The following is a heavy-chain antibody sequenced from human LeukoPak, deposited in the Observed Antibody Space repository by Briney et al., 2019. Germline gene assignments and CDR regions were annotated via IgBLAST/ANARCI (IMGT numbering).Heavy chain of an antibody. CDR3: ASDGYNIMTPFDY. Sequence: PGGSLRLSCAASGFTFSSYSMNWVRQAPGKGLEWVSYISSSSSTIYYADSVKGRFTISRDNSKNTLYLQMNSLRAEDTAVYYCASDGYNIMTPFDYWGQGTLVTVSS. D-gene: IGHD5-24*01. CDR1: GFTFSSYS. CDR2: ISSSSSTI. V-gene: IGHV3-48*01. J-gene: IGHJ4*02.